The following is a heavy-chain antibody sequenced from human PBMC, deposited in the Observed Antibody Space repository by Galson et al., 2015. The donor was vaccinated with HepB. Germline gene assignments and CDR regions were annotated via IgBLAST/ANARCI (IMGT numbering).Heavy chain of an antibody. CDR3: ARDALYYYDRGGYYY. J-gene: IGHJ4*02. CDR1: GYTFTTYA. V-gene: IGHV1-18*01. CDR2: ISPYNGNT. D-gene: IGHD3-22*01. Sequence: SVKVSCKASGYTFTTYAISWVRQAPGQGLEWMGWISPYNGNTDYALKLQGRVTMTTNTSTSTAYMELRSLRSDDTAVYYCARDALYYYDRGGYYYWGQGTPVTVSS.